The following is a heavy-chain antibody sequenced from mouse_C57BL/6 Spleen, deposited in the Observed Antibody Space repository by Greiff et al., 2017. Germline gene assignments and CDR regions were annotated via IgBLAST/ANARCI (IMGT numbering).Heavy chain of an antibody. V-gene: IGHV1-82*01. CDR1: GYAFSSSW. J-gene: IGHJ1*03. D-gene: IGHD2-2*01. CDR3: ARGGYGYDGYFDV. CDR2: IFPGDGDT. Sequence: VQLQQSGPELVKPGASVKISCKASGYAFSSSWMTWVKQRPGKGLGWIGRIFPGDGDTNYNGKFKGKATLTADKSSSTAYMQRSSLTSEDSAVYVCARGGYGYDGYFDVWGTGTTVTVSS.